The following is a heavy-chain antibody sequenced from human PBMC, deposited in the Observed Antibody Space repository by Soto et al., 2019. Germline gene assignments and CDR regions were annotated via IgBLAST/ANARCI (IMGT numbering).Heavy chain of an antibody. D-gene: IGHD6-13*01. CDR3: ARFLDSGWYDY. V-gene: IGHV1-3*01. CDR1: GYTFTSYA. J-gene: IGHJ4*02. Sequence: QVQLVQSGAEVKKPGASVKVSCKASGYTFTSYAMHWVRQAPGQRLEWMGWINAGNGNTKYSQKFLGRVTITRDTSASTAYMGLSSVRSADTAVYYGARFLDSGWYDYWGQGTLVTVSS. CDR2: INAGNGNT.